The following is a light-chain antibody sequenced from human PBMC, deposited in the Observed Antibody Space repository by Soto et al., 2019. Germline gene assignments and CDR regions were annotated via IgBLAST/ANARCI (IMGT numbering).Light chain of an antibody. V-gene: IGLV2-14*01. CDR1: SSDVGDYNY. Sequence: QSALTQPASVSGSPGQSITISCTGTSSDVGDYNYVSWYQQYPGKAPKLMIYEVTNRPSGVSNRFSGSKSGNTASLTISGLQPEDEADYYFSSYASSSAYVVGTGTKVTVL. CDR2: EVT. J-gene: IGLJ1*01. CDR3: SSYASSSAYV.